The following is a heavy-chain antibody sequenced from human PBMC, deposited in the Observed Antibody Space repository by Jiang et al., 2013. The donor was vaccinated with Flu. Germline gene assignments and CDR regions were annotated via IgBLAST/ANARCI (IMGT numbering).Heavy chain of an antibody. D-gene: IGHD1-26*01. CDR2: ISGPGRKT. CDR1: GYTFTTYA. Sequence: TLSCAASGYTFTTYAMSWVRQAPGKGLKWVSAISGPGRKTYYADSVKGRFTISRDNSKNTLYLQMNSLRAEDTAVYYCAKSLEGSRDPYLDYWGQGTLVTVSS. V-gene: IGHV3-23*01. CDR3: AKSLEGSRDPYLDY. J-gene: IGHJ4*02.